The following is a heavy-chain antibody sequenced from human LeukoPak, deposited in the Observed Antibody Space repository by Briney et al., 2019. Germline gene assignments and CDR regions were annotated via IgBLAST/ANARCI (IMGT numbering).Heavy chain of an antibody. J-gene: IGHJ4*02. CDR2: IYSGGST. D-gene: IGHD5-18*01. Sequence: PGGSLRLSCAASGFTVSSNYMSWVRQAPGKGLEWVSVIYSGGSTYYADSVKGRFTISRDNSKNTLYLQMNSLRAEDTAVYYCARWIQHTGLIAEDGLDYWGQGTLVTVSS. CDR1: GFTVSSNY. V-gene: IGHV3-66*01. CDR3: ARWIQHTGLIAEDGLDY.